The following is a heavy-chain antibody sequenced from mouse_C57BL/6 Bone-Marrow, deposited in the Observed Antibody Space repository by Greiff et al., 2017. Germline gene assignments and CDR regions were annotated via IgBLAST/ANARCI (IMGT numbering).Heavy chain of an antibody. D-gene: IGHD2-1*01. V-gene: IGHV1-69*01. CDR3: ARGGYGNPFAY. Sequence: QVQLQQPGAELVMPGASVKLSCKASGYTFTSYWMHWVKQRPGQGLEWIGEIDPSDSYTNYNQKFKGKSTLTVDKSSSTAYMQLSSRTSEDSAVYYCARGGYGNPFAYWGQGTLVTVSA. CDR1: GYTFTSYW. CDR2: IDPSDSYT. J-gene: IGHJ3*01.